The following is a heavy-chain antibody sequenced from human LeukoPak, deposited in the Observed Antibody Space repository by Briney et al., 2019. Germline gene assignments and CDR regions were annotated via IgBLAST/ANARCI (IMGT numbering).Heavy chain of an antibody. D-gene: IGHD2-2*01. CDR1: GGTFSSYA. V-gene: IGHV1-69*05. CDR3: ARGLEYQLQNWFDP. J-gene: IGHJ5*02. CDR2: IIPIFGTA. Sequence: SVKVSCKASGGTFSSYAISWVRQAPGQGLEWMGGIIPIFGTANYAQKFQGGVTITTDESTSTAYMELSSLRSEDTAVYYCARGLEYQLQNWFDPWGQGTLVTVSS.